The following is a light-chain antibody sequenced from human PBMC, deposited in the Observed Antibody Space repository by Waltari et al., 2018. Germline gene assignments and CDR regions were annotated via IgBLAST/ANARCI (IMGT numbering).Light chain of an antibody. CDR1: SLRGYY. CDR3: NSRDSSGNHVV. CDR2: GEN. Sequence: SSELTQDPAVSVALGQTVRITCQGDSLRGYYASWYQQKPGQAPVLVIYGENNRPSGIPDRFAGSRSGKTASLNITGAQAEDEAEYYCNSRDSSGNHVVFGGGTRLSVL. J-gene: IGLJ3*02. V-gene: IGLV3-19*01.